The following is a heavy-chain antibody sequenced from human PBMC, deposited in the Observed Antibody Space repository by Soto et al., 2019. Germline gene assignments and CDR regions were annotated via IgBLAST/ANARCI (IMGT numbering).Heavy chain of an antibody. CDR3: ATAAYSTSWYDF. V-gene: IGHV1-46*01. Sequence: QVQLVQSGAEVKKPGASVKLSCKSCEYTFTDYYIHWVRQAPGQGLEWMGLINPSGGSTSYAQKFQGRVTMTRDTSTSTVYMELSSLRSEDTAVYYCATAAYSTSWYDFWGQGTLVTVSS. CDR2: INPSGGST. J-gene: IGHJ5*01. CDR1: EYTFTDYY. D-gene: IGHD6-13*01.